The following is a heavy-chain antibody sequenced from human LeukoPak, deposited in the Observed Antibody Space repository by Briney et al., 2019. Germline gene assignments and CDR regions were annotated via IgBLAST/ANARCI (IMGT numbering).Heavy chain of an antibody. CDR2: IRYDGSNK. CDR1: GFTFSSYG. V-gene: IGHV3-30*02. Sequence: GGSLRLSCAASGFTFSSYGMHWVRQAPGKGLEWVAFIRYDGSNKYYADSVKGRFTISRDNSKNTLYLQMNSLRAEDTAVYYCARPRGTHGYFDYWGQGTLVTVSS. J-gene: IGHJ4*02. CDR3: ARPRGTHGYFDY.